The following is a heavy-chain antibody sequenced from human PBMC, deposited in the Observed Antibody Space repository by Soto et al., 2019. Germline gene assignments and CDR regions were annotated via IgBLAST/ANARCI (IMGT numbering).Heavy chain of an antibody. CDR1: GGTFSSNA. J-gene: IGHJ4*02. D-gene: IGHD6-19*01. CDR2: IIPIVGTA. V-gene: IGHV1-69*01. Sequence: QVQLVKSGAEVKKPGSSVKVSCKASGGTFSSNALSWVRQAPGQGLEWVGGIIPIVGTANYAQKFQGRVTISADESTSTAYMELSSLRSEDTAVYYCARGGYDSDWYYYFDYWGQGTLVTVSS. CDR3: ARGGYDSDWYYYFDY.